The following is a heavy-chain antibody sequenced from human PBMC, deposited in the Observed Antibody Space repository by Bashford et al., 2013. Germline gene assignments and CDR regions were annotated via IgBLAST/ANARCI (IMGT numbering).Heavy chain of an antibody. J-gene: IGHJ6*02. D-gene: IGHD3-10*01. Sequence: WVRQAPGQGLEWMGWINPNSGYTKYAQKFQGRVSMTTDTTTRTAYMELRSLRPDDTAVYYCAREGYYTGSGTYAPPRYYGMDVWGPGTTVTVSS. CDR2: INPNSGYT. V-gene: IGHV1-18*01. CDR3: AREGYYTGSGTYAPPRYYGMDV.